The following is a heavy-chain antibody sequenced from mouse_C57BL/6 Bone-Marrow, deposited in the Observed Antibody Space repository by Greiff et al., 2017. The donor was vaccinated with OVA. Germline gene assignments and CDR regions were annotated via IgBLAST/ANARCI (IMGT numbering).Heavy chain of an antibody. D-gene: IGHD1-1*01. Sequence: EVQLQQSGPVLVKPGASVKMSCKASGYTFTDYYMNWVQQSHGKSLEWIGVINPYNGGTSYNQKFKGKATLTVDKSSSTAYMELNSLTSEDSAVYYCARELLRYWGQGTTLTVSS. CDR3: ARELLRY. CDR1: GYTFTDYY. CDR2: INPYNGGT. V-gene: IGHV1-19*01. J-gene: IGHJ2*01.